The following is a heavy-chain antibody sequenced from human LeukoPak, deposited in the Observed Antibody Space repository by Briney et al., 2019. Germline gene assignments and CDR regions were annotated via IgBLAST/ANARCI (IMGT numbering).Heavy chain of an antibody. Sequence: PGGSLRLSCVASGFTSGSYSMSWVRQAPGKGLEWVASMMHDGREKHYLDSVKGRFAISRDNTKNSLYLQINSLRAEDAAVYYCARGRVDSNYSHLDSWGQGTLVTVSS. D-gene: IGHD5-24*01. CDR3: ARGRVDSNYSHLDS. CDR2: MMHDGREK. V-gene: IGHV3-7*01. CDR1: GFTSGSYS. J-gene: IGHJ4*02.